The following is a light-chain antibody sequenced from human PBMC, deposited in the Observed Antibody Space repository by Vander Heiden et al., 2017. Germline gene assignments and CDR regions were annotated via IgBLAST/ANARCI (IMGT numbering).Light chain of an antibody. Sequence: SYVLTQPPSVAVSTGQTARITCGGNNIGSTSVHWYQQKPGQAPVLVVYDDSDRPSGIPERFSGSNSGNTATLTISRVEAGDEADYYCQVWDSSSDQAVFGGGTKLTVL. CDR1: NIGSTS. J-gene: IGLJ3*02. CDR3: QVWDSSSDQAV. V-gene: IGLV3-21*02. CDR2: DDS.